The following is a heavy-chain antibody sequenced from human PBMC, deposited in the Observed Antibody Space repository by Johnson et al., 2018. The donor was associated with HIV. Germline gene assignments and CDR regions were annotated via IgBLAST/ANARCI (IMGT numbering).Heavy chain of an antibody. Sequence: QVQLVESGGGVVQPGRSLRLSCAASGFTFSTYGMHWVRQAPGKGLEWVAFIRFDETIKYYTDSVKGRFTISRDTAKNTLYLQMNSLRVEDTAVYYCARDPITPYERGPDAFDLWGQVTRVTVSS. J-gene: IGHJ3*01. CDR2: IRFDETIK. CDR3: ARDPITPYERGPDAFDL. V-gene: IGHV3-33*01. D-gene: IGHD2-21*01. CDR1: GFTFSTYG.